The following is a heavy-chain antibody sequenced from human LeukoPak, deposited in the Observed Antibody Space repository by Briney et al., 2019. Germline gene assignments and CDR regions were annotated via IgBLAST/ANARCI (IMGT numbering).Heavy chain of an antibody. D-gene: IGHD3-9*01. CDR3: ARDFRGARYSDWLSLGYYKLGTWF. CDR2: IKQDGSEK. J-gene: IGHJ4*02. Sequence: GGSLRLSCAASGFTFSSYWMSWVRQAPGKGLEWVANIKQDGSEKYYVDSVKGRFTISRDNAKNSLYLQMNSLRAEDTAVYYCARDFRGARYSDWLSLGYYKLGTWFWGQGTLVTVSS. V-gene: IGHV3-7*01. CDR1: GFTFSSYW.